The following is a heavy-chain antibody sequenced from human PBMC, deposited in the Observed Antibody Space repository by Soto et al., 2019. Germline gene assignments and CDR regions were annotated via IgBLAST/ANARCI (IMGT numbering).Heavy chain of an antibody. Sequence: GGSLRLSCAASGFTFSSYAMSWVRQAPGKGLEWVSAISGSGGSTYYADSVKGRFTISRDNSKNTLYLQMNSLRAEDTAVYYCATCSLRLYYYYMDVWGKGTTVTVSS. CDR3: ATCSLRLYYYYMDV. J-gene: IGHJ6*03. CDR1: GFTFSSYA. D-gene: IGHD4-17*01. V-gene: IGHV3-23*01. CDR2: ISGSGGST.